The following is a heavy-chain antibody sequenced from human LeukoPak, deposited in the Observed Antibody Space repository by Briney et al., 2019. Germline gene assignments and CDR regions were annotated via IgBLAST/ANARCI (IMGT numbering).Heavy chain of an antibody. Sequence: GGSLRLLCAASGFTSSDYYMSGIRQAPGKGLEGVSYISSSGSTIYYADSMKGRFTISRDNAKNSLYLQLNSLRAEDTAVYYRAMLYSYYFDYWGQGTLVTVSS. CDR3: AMLYSYYFDY. V-gene: IGHV3-11*01. D-gene: IGHD2-15*01. CDR2: ISSSGSTI. CDR1: GFTSSDYY. J-gene: IGHJ4*02.